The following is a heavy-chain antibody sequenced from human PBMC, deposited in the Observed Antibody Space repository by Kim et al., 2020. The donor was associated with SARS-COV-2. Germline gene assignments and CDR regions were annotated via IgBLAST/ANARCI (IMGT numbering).Heavy chain of an antibody. J-gene: IGHJ4*02. Sequence: SETLSLTCAVSGASFSGYYWTWIRQPPGKGLEWIGEISQSGGTKNNPSLKSRVTISVDTSKNQFSLNLSPVTAADTAVYFCSVVVLGYYFDSWGQGTRV. V-gene: IGHV4-34*01. CDR1: GASFSGYY. CDR2: ISQSGGT. CDR3: SVVVLGYYFDS. D-gene: IGHD6-6*01.